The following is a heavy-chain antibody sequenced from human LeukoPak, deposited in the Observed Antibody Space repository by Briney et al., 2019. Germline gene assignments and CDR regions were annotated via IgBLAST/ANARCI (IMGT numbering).Heavy chain of an antibody. Sequence: ASVKVSCKASGYTFTSYAMNWVRQAPGQGLEWMGWINTNTGNPTYAQGFTGRFVFSLDTSVSTAYLQISSLKAEDTAVYYCARDLRYCSSTSCPRFAPNYYYYGMDVWGQGTTVTVSS. D-gene: IGHD2-2*01. CDR3: ARDLRYCSSTSCPRFAPNYYYYGMDV. CDR2: INTNTGNP. V-gene: IGHV7-4-1*02. CDR1: GYTFTSYA. J-gene: IGHJ6*02.